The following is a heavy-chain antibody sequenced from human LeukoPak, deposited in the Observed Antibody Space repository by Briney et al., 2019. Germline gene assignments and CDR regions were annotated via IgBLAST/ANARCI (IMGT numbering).Heavy chain of an antibody. CDR3: ARGHRIAMVTRRPYYYYMDV. CDR2: VNPNSGNT. CDR1: GYTFISYD. Sequence: ASVKVSCKASGYTFISYDINWVRQATGQGLEWMGWVNPNSGNTGYAQKFQGRVTMTRNTSISTAYMELSSLRSEDTAVYYCARGHRIAMVTRRPYYYYMDVWGKGTTVTVSS. V-gene: IGHV1-8*01. J-gene: IGHJ6*03. D-gene: IGHD5-18*01.